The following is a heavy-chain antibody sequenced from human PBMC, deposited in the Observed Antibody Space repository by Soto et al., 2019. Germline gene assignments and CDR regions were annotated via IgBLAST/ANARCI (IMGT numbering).Heavy chain of an antibody. D-gene: IGHD5-18*01. J-gene: IGHJ4*02. Sequence: SETLSLTCTVSVGSVTSDEDYWTWIRQSPGKGLEWIGYISNSGSTGYNPSLKTRLSMSVDRSKNQFTLRLTSVTAADTAVYFCATESGYTYGYFDHWGQGTQVTVSS. CDR1: VGSVTSDEDY. CDR3: ATESGYTYGYFDH. V-gene: IGHV4-30-4*01. CDR2: ISNSGST.